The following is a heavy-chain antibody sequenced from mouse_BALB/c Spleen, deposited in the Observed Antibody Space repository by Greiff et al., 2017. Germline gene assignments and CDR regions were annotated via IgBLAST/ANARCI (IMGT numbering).Heavy chain of an antibody. CDR3: ARLGDDDGGFAY. V-gene: IGHV1-4*02. J-gene: IGHJ3*01. CDR2: INPSSGYT. CDR1: GYTFTSYT. Sequence: VQLVESAAELARPGASVKMSCKASGYTFTSYTMHWVKQRPGQGLEWIGYINPSSGYTEYNQKFKDKTTLTADKSSSTAYMQLSSLTSEDSAVYYCARLGDDDGGFAYWGQGTLVTVSA. D-gene: IGHD2-4*01.